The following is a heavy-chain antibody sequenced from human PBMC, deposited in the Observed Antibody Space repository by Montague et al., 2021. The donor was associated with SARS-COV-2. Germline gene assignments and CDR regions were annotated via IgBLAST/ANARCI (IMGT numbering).Heavy chain of an antibody. V-gene: IGHV3-43*01. CDR2: ISWDGTTT. CDR1: GFKFDDYT. CDR3: AQGIGDSRSFLEF. Sequence: SLRLSCAASGFKFDDYTMHWVRQVPGKGLQWVFLISWDGTTTHYAESVEGRFTISRDNSISSLYLQMSSLRNDDTGLYYCAQGIGDSRSFLEFWGQGTLLTVSS. J-gene: IGHJ4*02. D-gene: IGHD6-13*01.